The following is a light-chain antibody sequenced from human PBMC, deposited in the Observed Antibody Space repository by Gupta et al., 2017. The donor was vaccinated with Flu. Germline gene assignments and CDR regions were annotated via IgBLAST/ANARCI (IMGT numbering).Light chain of an antibody. Sequence: QSALTQPASVSGSPGQSIAISCTGTNSDIGAYNYVSWYQQHPRKALKLMIYEVSNRPSGVSTRFSGSKYGTTAPTTISGLEADDEAYYYYGSYGAGGVFGGGTKVTVL. CDR1: NSDIGAYNY. J-gene: IGLJ2*01. CDR2: EVS. CDR3: GSYGAGGV. V-gene: IGLV2-14*01.